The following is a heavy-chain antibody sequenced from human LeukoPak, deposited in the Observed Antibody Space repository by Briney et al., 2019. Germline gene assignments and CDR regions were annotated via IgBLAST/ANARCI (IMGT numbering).Heavy chain of an antibody. Sequence: GGSLRLSCAASGFTLRSYGMHWVRQAPGEGLEWVAVIWHDGSVLDYSESVKGRFTVSRDNRKNTLYLQMDSLRVEDTAVYYCARDRGQDDPIDIWGQGTLFTVSS. CDR2: IWHDGSVL. V-gene: IGHV3-33*01. D-gene: IGHD3-10*01. CDR1: GFTLRSYG. J-gene: IGHJ4*02. CDR3: ARDRGQDDPIDI.